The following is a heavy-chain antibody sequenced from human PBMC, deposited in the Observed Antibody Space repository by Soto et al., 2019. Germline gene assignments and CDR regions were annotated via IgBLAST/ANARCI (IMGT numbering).Heavy chain of an antibody. CDR3: ARQVWVYDSSGYFLIIHPRTSYYFDY. J-gene: IGHJ4*02. D-gene: IGHD3-22*01. CDR2: IYYSGST. V-gene: IGHV4-39*01. Sequence: QLQLQESGPGLVKPSETLSLTCTVSGGSISSSSYYWGWIRQPPGKGLEWIGSIYYSGSTYYNPSLKSRVTISVDTSKNQFSLKLSSVTAADTAVYYCARQVWVYDSSGYFLIIHPRTSYYFDYWGQGTLVTVSS. CDR1: GGSISSSSYY.